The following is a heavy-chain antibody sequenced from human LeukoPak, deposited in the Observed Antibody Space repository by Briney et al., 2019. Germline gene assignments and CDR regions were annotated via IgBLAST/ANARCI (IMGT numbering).Heavy chain of an antibody. V-gene: IGHV3-23*01. CDR2: ISGSGRYT. J-gene: IGHJ2*01. CDR3: ARNPYGGSGYKAPYWHFDL. Sequence: GGSLRLSCAASGFTFSSYAMSWVRQAPGKGLEWVSSISGSGRYTYYADSVKGRFTISRENSKNTLYLQMNSLRAEDTAVYYCARNPYGGSGYKAPYWHFDLWGRGTLVTVSS. CDR1: GFTFSSYA. D-gene: IGHD3-22*01.